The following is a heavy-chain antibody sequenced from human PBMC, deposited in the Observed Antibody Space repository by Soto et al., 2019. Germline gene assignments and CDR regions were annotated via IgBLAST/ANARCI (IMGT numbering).Heavy chain of an antibody. Sequence: PSETLSLTCTVSGGSISSYYWSWIRQPAGKGLEWIGRIYTSGSTNYNPSLKSRVTMSVDTSKNQFSLKLSSVTAADTAVYYCARGRYCSSTSCYPYGMDVWGQGTTVTVS. CDR2: IYTSGST. CDR3: ARGRYCSSTSCYPYGMDV. V-gene: IGHV4-4*07. D-gene: IGHD2-2*01. J-gene: IGHJ6*02. CDR1: GGSISSYY.